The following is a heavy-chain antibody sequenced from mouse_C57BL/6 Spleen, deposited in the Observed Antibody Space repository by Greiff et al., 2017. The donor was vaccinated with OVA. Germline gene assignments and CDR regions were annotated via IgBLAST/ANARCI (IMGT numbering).Heavy chain of an antibody. Sequence: QVQLQQPGTELVKPGASVKLSCKASGYTFTSYWMHWVKQRPGQGLEWIGNINPSNGGTNYNEKFKSKATLTVDKSSSTAYMQLSSLTSEYSAVYYCARSGQLRLLHYYAMDYWGQGTSVTVSS. J-gene: IGHJ4*01. CDR3: ARSGQLRLLHYYAMDY. CDR1: GYTFTSYW. V-gene: IGHV1-53*01. D-gene: IGHD3-2*02. CDR2: INPSNGGT.